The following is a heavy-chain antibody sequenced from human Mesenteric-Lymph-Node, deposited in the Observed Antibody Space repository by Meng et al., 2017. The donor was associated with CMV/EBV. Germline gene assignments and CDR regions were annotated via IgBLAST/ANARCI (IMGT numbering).Heavy chain of an antibody. CDR2: IIPIFGTA. Sequence: SVKVSCKASGGTFSSYAISWVRQAPGQGLEWMGGIIPIFGTANYAQKFQGRVTITADKSTSTAYMELSSLRSEDTAVYYCARDGDYDFNQADVWGQGTTVTVSS. J-gene: IGHJ6*02. V-gene: IGHV1-69*06. CDR3: ARDGDYDFNQADV. D-gene: IGHD3-3*01. CDR1: GGTFSSYA.